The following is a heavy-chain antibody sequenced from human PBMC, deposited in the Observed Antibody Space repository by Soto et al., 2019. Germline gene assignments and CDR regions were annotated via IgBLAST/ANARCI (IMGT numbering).Heavy chain of an antibody. J-gene: IGHJ4*02. D-gene: IGHD3-3*01. V-gene: IGHV4-59*01. CDR1: GGSISSYY. CDR2: IYYSGST. CDR3: ATIYDASFDY. Sequence: QVQLQESGPGLVKPSETLSLTCTVSGGSISSYYWSWIRQPPGKGLEWIGYIYYSGSTNYNPSLKRRVTIPVDTSKNQFSLKLSSVTAADTAVYYCATIYDASFDYWGQGTLVTVSS.